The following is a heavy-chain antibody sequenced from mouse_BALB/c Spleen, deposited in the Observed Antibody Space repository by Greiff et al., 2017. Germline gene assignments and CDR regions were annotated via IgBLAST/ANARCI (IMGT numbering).Heavy chain of an antibody. Sequence: VKLQQPGAELVRPGASVKLSCKASGYTFTSYWINWVKQRPGQGLEWIGNIYPSDSYTNYNQKFKDKATLTVDKSSSTAYMQLSSPTSEDSAVYYCTRSGTTGMDYWGQGTSVTVSS. J-gene: IGHJ4*01. CDR1: GYTFTSYW. CDR2: IYPSDSYT. D-gene: IGHD1-1*01. V-gene: IGHV1-69*02. CDR3: TRSGTTGMDY.